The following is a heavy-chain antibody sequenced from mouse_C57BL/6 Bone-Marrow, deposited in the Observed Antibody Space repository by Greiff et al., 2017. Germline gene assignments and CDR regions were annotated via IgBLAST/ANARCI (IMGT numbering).Heavy chain of an antibody. Sequence: EVMLVESGGGLVKPGGSLKLSCAASGFTFSDYGMHWVRQAPETGLEWVAYISSGSSTIYYADTVKGRFTISRDNAKNTLFLQMTSLRSEDTAMYYCARVGGCYAMDYWGQGTSVTVSS. CDR2: ISSGSSTI. J-gene: IGHJ4*01. D-gene: IGHD1-1*02. CDR1: GFTFSDYG. CDR3: ARVGGCYAMDY. V-gene: IGHV5-17*01.